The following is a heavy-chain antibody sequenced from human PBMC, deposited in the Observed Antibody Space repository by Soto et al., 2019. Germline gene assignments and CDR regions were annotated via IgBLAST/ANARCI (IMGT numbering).Heavy chain of an antibody. CDR3: AREVQGVTSFDY. CDR2: INAGVYGT. CDR1: GCTALSFA. D-gene: IGHD2-21*02. V-gene: IGHV1-3*01. Sequence: QVQLIQSGPEMMQPGASVRVSCKASGCTALSFAFHWLRQALGQGPEWLGWINAGVYGTIYSERFQDRVRITRDTSANTVYLEVNSLTSEDTAVYYCAREVQGVTSFDYWGQGTLVTVSS. J-gene: IGHJ4*02.